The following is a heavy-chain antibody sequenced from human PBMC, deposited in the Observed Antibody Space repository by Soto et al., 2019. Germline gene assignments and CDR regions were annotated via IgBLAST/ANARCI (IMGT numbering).Heavy chain of an antibody. J-gene: IGHJ4*02. CDR2: IYYSGST. V-gene: IGHV4-39*01. CDR1: GGSISSSSYY. CDR3: ARLGGHWNYVFGLDY. D-gene: IGHD1-7*01. Sequence: ASETLSLTCTVSGGSISSSSYYWGWIRQPPGKGLEWIGSIYYSGSTYYNPSLKSRVTISVDTSKNQFSLKLSSVTAADTAVYYCARLGGHWNYVFGLDYWGQGTLVTVSS.